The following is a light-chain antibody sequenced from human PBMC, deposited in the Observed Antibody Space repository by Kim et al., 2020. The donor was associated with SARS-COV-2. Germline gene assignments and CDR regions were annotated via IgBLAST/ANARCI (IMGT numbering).Light chain of an antibody. Sequence: PGERATLSCRASQSVSSNLAWYQQKSGQAPRLLIYGASTRATGTPDRFSASGSGTEFTLTINSLQSEDFAIYYCQQYNNWPPYTFGQGTKLE. CDR2: GAS. J-gene: IGKJ2*01. CDR1: QSVSSN. CDR3: QQYNNWPPYT. V-gene: IGKV3-15*01.